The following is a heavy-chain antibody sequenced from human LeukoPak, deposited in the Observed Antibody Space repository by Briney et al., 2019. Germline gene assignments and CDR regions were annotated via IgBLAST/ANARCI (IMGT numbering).Heavy chain of an antibody. D-gene: IGHD3-9*01. J-gene: IGHJ4*02. CDR3: ARAYGVLRYFDWSLPGDY. CDR1: GYTFTCYY. Sequence: GASVKVSCKASGYTFTCYYMHWVRQAPGQGLEWMGRINPNSGGTNYAQKFQGRVTMTRDTSISTAYMELSRLRSDDTAVYYCARAYGVLRYFDWSLPGDYWGQGTLVTVSS. V-gene: IGHV1-2*06. CDR2: INPNSGGT.